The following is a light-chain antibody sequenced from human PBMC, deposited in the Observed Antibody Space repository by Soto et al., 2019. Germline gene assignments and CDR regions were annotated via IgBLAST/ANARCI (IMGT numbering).Light chain of an antibody. CDR2: AAS. V-gene: IGKV1-39*01. Sequence: DIQMTQSPSSLSPSVGDRVTITCRASQTISTYLNWYQQNPGKAPKLLIYAASTLQSGVPSRFSGSGSGTDFTLTISSLQPEDFATYYCQQSHGIPYTFGQGTKLEIK. J-gene: IGKJ2*01. CDR1: QTISTY. CDR3: QQSHGIPYT.